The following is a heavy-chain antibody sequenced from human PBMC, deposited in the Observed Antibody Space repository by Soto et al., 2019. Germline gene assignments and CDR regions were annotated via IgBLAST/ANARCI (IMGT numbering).Heavy chain of an antibody. CDR2: ISSSGSTI. Sequence: EVQLVESGGGLVQPGGSLRLSCAASGFTFSSYEMNWVRQAPGKGLEWVSYISSSGSTIYYADSVKGRSTISRDNAKNSLYLQMNSLRAEDTAVYYCARELGNYYDSSGYLDWGQGTLVTVSS. CDR1: GFTFSSYE. V-gene: IGHV3-48*03. J-gene: IGHJ4*02. D-gene: IGHD3-22*01. CDR3: ARELGNYYDSSGYLD.